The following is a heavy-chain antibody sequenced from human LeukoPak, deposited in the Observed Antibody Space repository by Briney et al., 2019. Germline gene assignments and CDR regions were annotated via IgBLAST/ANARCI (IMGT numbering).Heavy chain of an antibody. Sequence: ASVKVSCKASGYTFTSYDINWVRQATGQGLEWMGWMDPNSGNTGYVQKFQGRVTMTRDTSISTAYMELNSLTSEDTAVYYCARMYSSASAANVKWFDPWGQGTLVTVSS. J-gene: IGHJ5*02. CDR3: ARMYSSASAANVKWFDP. CDR1: GYTFTSYD. D-gene: IGHD6-19*01. CDR2: MDPNSGNT. V-gene: IGHV1-8*01.